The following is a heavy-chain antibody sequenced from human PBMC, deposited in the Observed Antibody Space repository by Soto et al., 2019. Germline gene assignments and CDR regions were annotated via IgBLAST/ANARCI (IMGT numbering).Heavy chain of an antibody. CDR3: ARERYSYGPYYFDY. CDR1: GFTFSTYW. Sequence: GGSLRLSCAASGFTFSTYWMHCVRQAPGKGLVWVSRIDSDGSTTYYTDSVKGRFTISRDNAKNSLYLQMNSLRAEDTAVYYCARERYSYGPYYFDYWGQGTLVTVSS. V-gene: IGHV3-74*01. CDR2: IDSDGSTT. J-gene: IGHJ4*02. D-gene: IGHD5-18*01.